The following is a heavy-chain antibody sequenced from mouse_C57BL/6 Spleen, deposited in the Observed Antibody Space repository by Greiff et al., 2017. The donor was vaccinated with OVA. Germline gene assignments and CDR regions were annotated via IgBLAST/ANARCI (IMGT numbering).Heavy chain of an antibody. J-gene: IGHJ3*01. CDR3: ARFYHAY. Sequence: VQLKESGPELVKPGASVKISCKASGYSFTGYYMNWVKQSPEKSLEWIGEINPSTGGTTYNQKFKAKATLTVDKSSSTAYMQLQSLTSEDSAVYYCARFYHAYWGQGTLVTVSA. CDR1: GYSFTGYY. V-gene: IGHV1-42*01. CDR2: INPSTGGT.